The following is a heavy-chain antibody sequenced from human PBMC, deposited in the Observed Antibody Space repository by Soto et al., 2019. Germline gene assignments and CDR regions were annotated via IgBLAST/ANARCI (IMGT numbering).Heavy chain of an antibody. Sequence: QVQLVKSGGGVVQPGRSLRLSCAASGFTFSSYGMHWVRQAPGKGLEWVAVIWSDGSNKYYADSVKGRFTISRDNSKNTLYLQMNSLRAEDTAVYYCARYYYDSSGYYPLWGQGTLVTVSS. D-gene: IGHD3-22*01. CDR1: GFTFSSYG. CDR3: ARYYYDSSGYYPL. J-gene: IGHJ4*02. CDR2: IWSDGSNK. V-gene: IGHV3-33*01.